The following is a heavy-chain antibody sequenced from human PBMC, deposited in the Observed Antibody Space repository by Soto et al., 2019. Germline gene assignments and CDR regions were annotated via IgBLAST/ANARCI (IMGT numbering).Heavy chain of an antibody. CDR3: AKDLPLYGSGSYTFLNWFDP. V-gene: IGHV3-23*01. D-gene: IGHD3-10*01. Sequence: EVQLLESGGGLVQPGGSLRLSCAASGFTFSSYAMSWVRQTPGKGLEWVSAISGSGGSTYYADSVKGRFTISRDNSKNTLYLQINSLRAEDTAVYYCAKDLPLYGSGSYTFLNWFDPWGQGTLVTVSS. J-gene: IGHJ5*02. CDR2: ISGSGGST. CDR1: GFTFSSYA.